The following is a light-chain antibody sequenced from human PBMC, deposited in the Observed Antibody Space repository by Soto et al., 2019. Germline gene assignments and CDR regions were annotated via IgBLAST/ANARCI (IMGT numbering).Light chain of an antibody. Sequence: EIVMTQSPATLSVSPGERATLSCRATHSVSSKLAWFQQKPGQAPRLLIYGASTRATDIPARFSGSGSGTEFSLTISSLQSEDFAVYYCQQYNNWPHTFGQGTKLEIK. CDR1: HSVSSK. J-gene: IGKJ2*01. CDR3: QQYNNWPHT. V-gene: IGKV3-15*01. CDR2: GAS.